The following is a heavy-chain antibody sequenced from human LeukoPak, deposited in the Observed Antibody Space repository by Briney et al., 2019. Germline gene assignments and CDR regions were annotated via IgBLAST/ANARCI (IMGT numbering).Heavy chain of an antibody. CDR1: GGSISSYY. D-gene: IGHD5-12*01. CDR3: ARDRSGYDDAFDI. V-gene: IGHV4-4*07. Sequence: SETLSLTCTVSGGSISSYYWSWIRQPAWPGLEWIGRIYTSGSTNYNPSLKSRVTMSVDTSKNQFSLKLSSVTAADTAVYYCARDRSGYDDAFDIWGQGTMVTVSS. J-gene: IGHJ3*02. CDR2: IYTSGST.